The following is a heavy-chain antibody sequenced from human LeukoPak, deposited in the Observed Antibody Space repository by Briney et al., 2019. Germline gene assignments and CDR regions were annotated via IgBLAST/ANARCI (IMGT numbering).Heavy chain of an antibody. V-gene: IGHV4-4*07. CDR1: GGSISSYY. Sequence: PSETLSLTCTVSGGSISSYYWSWIRQPAGKGLEWIGRIYTSGSTNYNPSLKSRVTMSVDTSKNQFSLKLRSVTAADTAVYYCVRDSGYVNWFWFDPWGQGTLVTVSS. CDR2: IYTSGST. CDR3: VRDSGYVNWFWFDP. D-gene: IGHD5-12*01. J-gene: IGHJ5*02.